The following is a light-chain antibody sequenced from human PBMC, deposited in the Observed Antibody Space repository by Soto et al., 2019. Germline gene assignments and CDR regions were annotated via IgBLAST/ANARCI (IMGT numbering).Light chain of an antibody. CDR3: CSFAGSYSSV. CDR2: EVS. CDR1: SSDVGNYKY. V-gene: IGLV2-14*01. Sequence: QSVLTEPASVSGTAGQSSTIACAGTSSDVGNYKYVSWYQQHPGKAPKLMIYEVSNRPSGVSNRFSGSKSGNTASLTISGLQAEDETDYYCCSFAGSYSSVFGTGSNVTVL. J-gene: IGLJ1*01.